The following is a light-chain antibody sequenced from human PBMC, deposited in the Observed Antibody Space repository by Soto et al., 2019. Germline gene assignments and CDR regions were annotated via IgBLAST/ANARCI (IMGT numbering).Light chain of an antibody. CDR1: QSVSSN. Sequence: EIVMTQSPATLSVSPGERATLSCRASQSVSSNLAWYQQKPVQAPRLLIYGASSRATGIPARFSGSGSGTEFTLTITSLQSEDFAVHYCQQYNNWPPWTFGQGTKVEIK. J-gene: IGKJ1*01. CDR3: QQYNNWPPWT. V-gene: IGKV3-15*01. CDR2: GAS.